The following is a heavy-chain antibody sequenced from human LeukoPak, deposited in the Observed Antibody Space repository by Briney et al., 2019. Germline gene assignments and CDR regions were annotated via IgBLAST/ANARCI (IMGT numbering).Heavy chain of an antibody. D-gene: IGHD6-13*01. CDR2: INGDGGSR. CDR1: GFTFSTYW. CDR3: ASASSHRTAAGGDY. Sequence: PGGSLRLSCAASGFTFSTYWMHWVRQAPGKGLVWVSRINGDGGSRNYADSVKGRFTISRDNAKNTLYLQMSSLRVEHTSVYYCASASSHRTAAGGDYWGQGTLVTVST. V-gene: IGHV3-74*01. J-gene: IGHJ4*02.